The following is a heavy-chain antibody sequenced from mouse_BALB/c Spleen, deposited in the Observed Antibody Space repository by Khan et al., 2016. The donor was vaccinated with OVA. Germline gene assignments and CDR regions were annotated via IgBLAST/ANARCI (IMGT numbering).Heavy chain of an antibody. V-gene: IGHV3-8*02. Sequence: EVELVESGPSLVKPSQTLSLTCSVTGDSITSGYWNWIRKFPGNKLEYMGYISYSGSTYYNPSLKSRISITRDTSKNQYYLQLNSVTTEDTATYYCAIYYGNYYAMDYWGQGPSVTVSS. D-gene: IGHD2-1*01. CDR1: GDSITSGY. CDR3: AIYYGNYYAMDY. J-gene: IGHJ4*01. CDR2: ISYSGST.